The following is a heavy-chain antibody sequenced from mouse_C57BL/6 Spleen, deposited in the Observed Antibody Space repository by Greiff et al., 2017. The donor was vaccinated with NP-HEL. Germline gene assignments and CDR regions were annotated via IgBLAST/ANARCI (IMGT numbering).Heavy chain of an antibody. Sequence: VQLQQSGAELVRPGASVTLSCKASGYTFTDYEMHWVKQTPVHGLEWIGAIDPETGGTAYNQKFKGKAILTADKSSSTAYMEFRSLTSEDSAVYYCTRDYGSSYTSYYFDDWGQGTTLTVSS. CDR3: TRDYGSSYTSYYFDD. CDR2: IDPETGGT. CDR1: GYTFTDYE. J-gene: IGHJ2*01. V-gene: IGHV1-15*01. D-gene: IGHD1-1*01.